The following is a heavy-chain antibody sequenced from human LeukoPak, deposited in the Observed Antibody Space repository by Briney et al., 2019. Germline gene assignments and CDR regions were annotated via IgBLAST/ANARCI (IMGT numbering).Heavy chain of an antibody. V-gene: IGHV4-39*07. CDR2: IYYSGST. J-gene: IGHJ4*02. Sequence: SETLSLTCTVSGGSISSSSYYWGWIRQPPGKGLEWIGSIYYSGSTYYNPSLKSRVTIFVDTSKNQFSLKLTSVTAADTAVYYCAREGVGATYFDYWGQGTLVTVSS. CDR1: GGSISSSSYY. D-gene: IGHD1-26*01. CDR3: AREGVGATYFDY.